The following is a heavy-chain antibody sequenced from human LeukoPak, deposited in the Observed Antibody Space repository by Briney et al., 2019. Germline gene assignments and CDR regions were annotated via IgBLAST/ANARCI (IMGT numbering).Heavy chain of an antibody. J-gene: IGHJ4*02. CDR3: ARSSIAARRGVFDY. D-gene: IGHD6-6*01. CDR1: GGSISSYY. Sequence: SETLSLTCTVSGGSISSYYWSWIRQPPGKGLEWIGYIYYSGSTNYNPSLKSRVTISVDTSKNQFSLKLSSVTAADTAVYYCARSSIAARRGVFDYWGQGTLVTVSS. V-gene: IGHV4-59*01. CDR2: IYYSGST.